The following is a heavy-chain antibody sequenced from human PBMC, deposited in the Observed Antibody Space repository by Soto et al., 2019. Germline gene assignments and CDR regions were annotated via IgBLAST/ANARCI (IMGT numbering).Heavy chain of an antibody. J-gene: IGHJ4*02. CDR1: GFSLTTSAMR. V-gene: IGHV2-70*04. CDR3: ARIRTGAGLYFDY. CDR2: IDWDDDK. Sequence: SGPTLVNPTQTLTLTCTFPGFSLTTSAMRVSWIRQPPGKALEWLARIDWDDDKFYSTSLQTRLTISKDTSKNQVVLTMTNMDPVDTGTYYCARIRTGAGLYFDYWGQGTLVTVSS. D-gene: IGHD3-16*01.